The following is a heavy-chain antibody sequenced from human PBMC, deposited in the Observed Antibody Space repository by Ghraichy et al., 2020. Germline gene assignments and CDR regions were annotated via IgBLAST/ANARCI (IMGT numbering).Heavy chain of an antibody. V-gene: IGHV4-39*01. J-gene: IGHJ4*02. Sequence: SETLSLTCTVSGGSISSSSYYWGWIRQPPGKGLEWIVSIYYSGSTYYNPSLKSRVTISVDTSKNQFSLKLSSVTAADTAVYYCARLITLIVDWGQGTLVTVSS. CDR2: IYYSGST. D-gene: IGHD3-22*01. CDR1: GGSISSSSYY. CDR3: ARLITLIVD.